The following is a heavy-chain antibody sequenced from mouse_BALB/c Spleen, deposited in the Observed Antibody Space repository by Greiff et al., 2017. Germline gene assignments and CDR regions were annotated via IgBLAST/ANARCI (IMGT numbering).Heavy chain of an antibody. V-gene: IGHV1S5*01. J-gene: IGHJ2*01. D-gene: IGHD2-3*01. Sequence: VQRLQPGSGLVRPGASVKLSCEASGFAFSSYYMHWVRQRPGQGLEWVGNICPGGGSTNYEEKLKGRSTFSVDTATSTAYMQISSLTSEDSAVYYCARQDGYLRSFDYWGQGTAVTVSS. CDR2: ICPGGGST. CDR3: ARQDGYLRSFDY. CDR1: GFAFSSYY.